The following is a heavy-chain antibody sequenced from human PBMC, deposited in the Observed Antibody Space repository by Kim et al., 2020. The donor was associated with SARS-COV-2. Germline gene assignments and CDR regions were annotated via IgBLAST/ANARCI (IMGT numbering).Heavy chain of an antibody. Sequence: GGSLRLSCAASGFTVSSNYMSWVRQAPGKGLEWVSVIYSGGSTYYADSVKGRFTISRDNSKNTLYLQMNSLRAEDTAVYYCASGGPTLNFWSGYYTSDAFDIWGQGTMVTVSS. V-gene: IGHV3-53*01. CDR3: ASGGPTLNFWSGYYTSDAFDI. D-gene: IGHD3-3*01. J-gene: IGHJ3*02. CDR1: GFTVSSNY. CDR2: IYSGGST.